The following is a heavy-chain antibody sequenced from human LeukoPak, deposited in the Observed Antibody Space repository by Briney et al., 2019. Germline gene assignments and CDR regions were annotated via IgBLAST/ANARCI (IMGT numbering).Heavy chain of an antibody. J-gene: IGHJ5*02. D-gene: IGHD2-15*01. Sequence: SETLSLTCTVSGGSISSGSYYWGWIRQPPGKGLEWIGSIYYSGSTYYNPSLKSRVTISVDTSKNQFSLKLSSVTAADTAVYYCARQLHIVVVVAAWFDPWGQGTLVTVSS. CDR1: GGSISSGSYY. CDR3: ARQLHIVVVVAAWFDP. CDR2: IYYSGST. V-gene: IGHV4-39*01.